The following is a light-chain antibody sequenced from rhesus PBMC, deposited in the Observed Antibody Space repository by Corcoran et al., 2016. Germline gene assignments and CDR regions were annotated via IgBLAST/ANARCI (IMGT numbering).Light chain of an antibody. CDR3: QQYYEKPRT. J-gene: IGKJ1*01. Sequence: DIQMTQSPSALSASVGDRVTISCRASQNIYSNLAWYQQKPGKAPKLLSYASSSLQTGNPSRFSGSRAGTDFTLTISSLQPEDSATYYCQQYYEKPRTFGQGTKVEIK. V-gene: IGKV1S8*01. CDR1: QNIYSN. CDR2: ASS.